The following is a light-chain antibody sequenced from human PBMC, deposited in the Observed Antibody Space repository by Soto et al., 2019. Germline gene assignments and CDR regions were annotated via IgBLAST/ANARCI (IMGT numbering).Light chain of an antibody. CDR2: SAS. J-gene: IGKJ3*01. CDR1: QGIRDG. Sequence: DLQMTQSPSSLSASVGDRVIITCRASQGIRDGLAWFQQIPGRAPKRLIYSASTLHSGVPSRFSGSRSGTEFTLTISSLQPEDFATYYCLQHNTYPFTFGPGTTVDIK. CDR3: LQHNTYPFT. V-gene: IGKV1-17*01.